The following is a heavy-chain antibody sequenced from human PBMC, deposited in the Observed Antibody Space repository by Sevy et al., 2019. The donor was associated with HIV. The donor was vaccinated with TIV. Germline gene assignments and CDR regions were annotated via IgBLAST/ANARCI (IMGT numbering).Heavy chain of an antibody. V-gene: IGHV1-18*01. CDR2: ISAYNGNT. J-gene: IGHJ4*02. D-gene: IGHD3-22*01. CDR1: GYTFTSYG. Sequence: ASVKVSCKASGYTFTSYGISWVRQAPGQGLEWMGWISAYNGNTNYAQKLQGRVTMTTDKSTGTAYMELRSLRSDDTAVYYCARDPLYYYDSSGKIFDYWGQGTLVTVSS. CDR3: ARDPLYYYDSSGKIFDY.